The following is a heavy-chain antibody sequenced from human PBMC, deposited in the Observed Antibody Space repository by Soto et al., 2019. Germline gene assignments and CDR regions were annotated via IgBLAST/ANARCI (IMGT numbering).Heavy chain of an antibody. D-gene: IGHD3-22*01. CDR3: ARAAPPMIVLAVDY. V-gene: IGHV3-30-3*01. Sequence: QVQLVESGGGVVQPGRSLRLSCAASGFTFSSYAMHWVRQAPGKGLEWVAVISSDGSNKFYADSVKGRFTISRDNSKNTLYPQMNSLRAEDTAVYYCARAAPPMIVLAVDYWGQGTLVRVSS. CDR2: ISSDGSNK. J-gene: IGHJ4*01. CDR1: GFTFSSYA.